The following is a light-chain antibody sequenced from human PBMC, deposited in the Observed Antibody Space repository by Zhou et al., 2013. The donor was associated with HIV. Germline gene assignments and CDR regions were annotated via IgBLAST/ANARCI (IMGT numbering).Light chain of an antibody. CDR1: QSVNNNF. CDR3: QQYGSSPRLT. Sequence: EIVLTQSPGTLSLSPGERATLSCRASQSVNNNFLAWYQRKPGQAPSLLIYGASRRATGIPDRFSGSGSGTDFTLTISRLEPEDFAVYYCQQYGSSPRLTFGGGTKVEIK. V-gene: IGKV3-20*01. J-gene: IGKJ4*01. CDR2: GAS.